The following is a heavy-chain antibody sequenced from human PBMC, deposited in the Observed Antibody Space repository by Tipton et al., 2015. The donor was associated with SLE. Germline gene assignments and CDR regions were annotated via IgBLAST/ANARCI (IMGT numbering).Heavy chain of an antibody. Sequence: TLSLTCAVYGGSFSGYYWSWIRQPPGKGLEWIGEINHSGSTNYNPSLKSRVTISVDTSKNQFSLKLTSVTAADTAIYYCAALLRGDYGPIDNWGQGTLVTVSS. D-gene: IGHD3-10*01. CDR3: AALLRGDYGPIDN. CDR2: INHSGST. V-gene: IGHV4-34*01. J-gene: IGHJ4*02. CDR1: GGSFSGYY.